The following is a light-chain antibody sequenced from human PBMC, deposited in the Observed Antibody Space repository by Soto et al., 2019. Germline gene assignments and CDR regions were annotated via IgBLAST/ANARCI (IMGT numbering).Light chain of an antibody. J-gene: IGKJ2*01. CDR3: QQYDTSPPMYT. Sequence: MLSQSPGTLSLSPGERATLSCRASQSVDSTYLAWYQQKPDQSPRLLIYATSTRAAGIPDRFSGSGSGTDFTLTISRLEPDDVAVYYCQQYDTSPPMYTFGQRTKVDIK. CDR2: ATS. V-gene: IGKV3-20*01. CDR1: QSVDSTY.